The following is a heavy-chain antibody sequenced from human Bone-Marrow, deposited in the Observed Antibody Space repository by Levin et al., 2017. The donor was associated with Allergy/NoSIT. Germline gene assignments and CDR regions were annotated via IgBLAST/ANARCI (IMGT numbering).Heavy chain of an antibody. D-gene: IGHD6-6*01. CDR2: ISESDGRT. CDR3: SSREYRSSSYY. J-gene: IGHJ4*02. CDR1: GFTFTNYA. V-gene: IGHV3-23*01. Sequence: GGSLRLSCAASGFTFTNYAMSWVRQAPGKGLEWVSGISESDGRTFYADSVRGRFTISRDNSKNMLYLDMNSLRAEDTALYYCSSREYRSSSYYWGQGALVTVSS.